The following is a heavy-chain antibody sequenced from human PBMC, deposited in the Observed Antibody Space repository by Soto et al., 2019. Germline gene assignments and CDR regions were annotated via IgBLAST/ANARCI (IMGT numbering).Heavy chain of an antibody. CDR2: IYWDDDK. CDR3: AHRGWDLGVFDY. V-gene: IGHV2-5*02. Sequence: QITLKESGPTLVKPTQTLTLTCTFSGFSLSTSGVGVGWIRQPPGKALEWLALIYWDDDKRYSPSLKSRLTIPKETSKNQVVLTMTNMDPVDTATYYCAHRGWDLGVFDYWGQGTLVTVSS. D-gene: IGHD1-26*01. J-gene: IGHJ4*02. CDR1: GFSLSTSGVG.